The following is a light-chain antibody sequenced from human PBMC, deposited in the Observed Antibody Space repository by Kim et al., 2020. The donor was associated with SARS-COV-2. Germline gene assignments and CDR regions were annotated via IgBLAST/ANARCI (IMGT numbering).Light chain of an antibody. CDR2: GAS. CDR1: QSVTSRY. J-gene: IGKJ2*02. V-gene: IGKV3-20*01. CDR3: QQYGSSPPCT. Sequence: SPGARATLPCRASQSVTSRYLAWYQQKPGQAPRLLLFGASSRATGIPDRFSGSRSGTEFTLTINRLAPEDFAVYYCQQYGSSPPCTFGQGTKLEI.